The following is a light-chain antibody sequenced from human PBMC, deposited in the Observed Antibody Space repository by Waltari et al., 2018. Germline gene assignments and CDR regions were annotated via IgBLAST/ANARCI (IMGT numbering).Light chain of an antibody. V-gene: IGKV3-20*01. J-gene: IGKJ5*01. CDR1: QNVDNNY. CDR3: QQYGTLPVT. Sequence: EILLTQSPGPLSLSPGETATLSCRASQNVDNNYVAWYQQKPGQPPKLLIYGASGRGSGIPDRFSGSGSGTDFTLTISRLEPEDFVVYHCQQYGTLPVTFGQGTRLEIK. CDR2: GAS.